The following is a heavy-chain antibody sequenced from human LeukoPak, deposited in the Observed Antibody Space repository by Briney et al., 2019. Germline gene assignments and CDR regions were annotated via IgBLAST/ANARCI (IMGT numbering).Heavy chain of an antibody. Sequence: PSETLSLTCTVSGDSLSRSSWSWIRQSPGGGLEWIRYMFYGGTTNHNPSLKGRVTMSMVTSKDQFSLSLSSVTAADTAVYFCVRHWVHDFGGSDWYFDLWGRGTLVTVSS. D-gene: IGHD4-23*01. J-gene: IGHJ2*01. CDR2: MFYGGTT. CDR1: GDSLSRSS. CDR3: VRHWVHDFGGSDWYFDL. V-gene: IGHV4-59*08.